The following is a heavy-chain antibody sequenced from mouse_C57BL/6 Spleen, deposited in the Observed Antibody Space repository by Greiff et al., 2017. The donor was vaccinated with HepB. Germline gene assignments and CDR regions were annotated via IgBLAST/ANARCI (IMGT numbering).Heavy chain of an antibody. CDR3: ARDEGTRVARAMDY. V-gene: IGHV5-4*01. J-gene: IGHJ4*01. Sequence: EVQLVESGGGLVKPGGSLKLSCAASGFTFSSYAMSWVRQTPEKRLEWVATISDGGSYTYYPDNVKGRFTISRDNAKNNLYLQMSHLKSEDTAMYYCARDEGTRVARAMDYWGQGTSVTVSS. CDR1: GFTFSSYA. CDR2: ISDGGSYT. D-gene: IGHD1-1*01.